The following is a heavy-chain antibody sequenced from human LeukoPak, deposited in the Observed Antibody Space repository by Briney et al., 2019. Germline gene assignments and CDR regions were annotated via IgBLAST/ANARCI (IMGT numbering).Heavy chain of an antibody. CDR1: GYTFTSYG. CDR2: ISAYNGST. Sequence: ASVKVSCKASGYTFTSYGISWVRQAPGQGLEWMGWISAYNGSTNYAQKLQGRVTMTTDTSTSTAYMELRSLRSDDTAVYYCARGLDYYDSSGIDAFDIWGQGTMVTVSS. J-gene: IGHJ3*02. CDR3: ARGLDYYDSSGIDAFDI. V-gene: IGHV1-18*01. D-gene: IGHD3-22*01.